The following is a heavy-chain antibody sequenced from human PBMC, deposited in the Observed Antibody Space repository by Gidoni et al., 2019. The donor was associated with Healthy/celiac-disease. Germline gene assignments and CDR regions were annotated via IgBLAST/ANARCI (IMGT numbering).Heavy chain of an antibody. CDR2: ISAYNGNT. CDR3: ARDGSSWRTYAYFDY. CDR1: GYTFTSYG. Sequence: QVQLVQYGAEVKKPGASVTVSCKASGYTFTSYGISWVRQAPGQGLEWMGWISAYNGNTNYAQKLQGRVTMTTDTSTSTAYMELRSLRSDDTAVYYCARDGSSWRTYAYFDYWGQGTLVTVSS. J-gene: IGHJ4*02. V-gene: IGHV1-18*01. D-gene: IGHD6-13*01.